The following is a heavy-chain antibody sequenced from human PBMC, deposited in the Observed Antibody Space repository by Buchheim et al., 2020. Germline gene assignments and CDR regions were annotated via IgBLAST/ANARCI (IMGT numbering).Heavy chain of an antibody. CDR3: ATDYNESSGRGDY. J-gene: IGHJ4*02. CDR1: GFTFSTST. Sequence: EVKLVESGGGLVQPGGSLRLSCESSGFTFSTSTMSWVRQTPAKGLEWVSYISANRRTIYYADSVRGRFTVSRDNARNSLFLDMSSLRDEDSAVYYCATDYNESSGRGDYWGQGTL. V-gene: IGHV3-48*02. D-gene: IGHD4/OR15-4a*01. CDR2: ISANRRTI.